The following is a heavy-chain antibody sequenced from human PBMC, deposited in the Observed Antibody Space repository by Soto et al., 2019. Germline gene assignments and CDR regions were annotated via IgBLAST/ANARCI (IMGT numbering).Heavy chain of an antibody. CDR2: ISAYNGNT. CDR3: ARVGLLRQQLAYYFDY. CDR1: GYTFTSYG. D-gene: IGHD6-13*01. V-gene: IGHV1-18*01. J-gene: IGHJ4*02. Sequence: ASVKVSCKASGYTFTSYGISWVRQAPGQGLEWMGWISAYNGNTNYAQKLQGRVTMTTDTSTSTAYMELRSLRSDDTAVYYCARVGLLRQQLAYYFDYWGQGTPVTVSS.